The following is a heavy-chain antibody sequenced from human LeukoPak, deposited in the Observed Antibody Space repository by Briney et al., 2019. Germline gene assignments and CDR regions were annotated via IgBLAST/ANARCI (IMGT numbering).Heavy chain of an antibody. J-gene: IGHJ4*02. V-gene: IGHV4-39*01. CDR3: ARHYVWGNNPYYPFDH. CDR2: VFYSGTT. Sequence: SETLSLTCTVSGGSISSSNYCWSWIRQPPGKGREWIGNVFYSGTTYYYPSLKSRVTISVDTSKNQFSLKLSSVTAADTAVYYCARHYVWGNNPYYPFDHWGQGALVTVSS. D-gene: IGHD3-16*01. CDR1: GGSISSSNYC.